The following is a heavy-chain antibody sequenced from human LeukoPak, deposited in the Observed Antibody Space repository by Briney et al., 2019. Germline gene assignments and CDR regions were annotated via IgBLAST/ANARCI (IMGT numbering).Heavy chain of an antibody. Sequence: SETLSLTCTVSGGSISSYYWSWIRQPPGKGLEWIGYIYYSGSTNYNPSLKSRVTISVDTSKNQFSLKLSSVTAADTAVYYCARVQSYCSSTSCFYYYYYGMDVWGQGTTVTVSS. V-gene: IGHV4-59*01. CDR1: GGSISSYY. J-gene: IGHJ6*02. CDR3: ARVQSYCSSTSCFYYYYYGMDV. D-gene: IGHD2-2*01. CDR2: IYYSGST.